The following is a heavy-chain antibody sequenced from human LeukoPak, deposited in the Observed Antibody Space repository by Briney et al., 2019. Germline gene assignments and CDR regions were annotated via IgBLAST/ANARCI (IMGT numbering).Heavy chain of an antibody. CDR2: IYCRART. CDR3: ARRAPLWFGERAFDY. D-gene: IGHD3-10*01. Sequence: SETLSLTCTVSGGSISSYYWSWIRQPPGKGLEWLGYIYCRARTNYNPSLKSRVTISVDTSKNQFSLKLSSVTAADTAVYYCARRAPLWFGERAFDYWGQGTLVTVSS. CDR1: GGSISSYY. J-gene: IGHJ4*02. V-gene: IGHV4-59*08.